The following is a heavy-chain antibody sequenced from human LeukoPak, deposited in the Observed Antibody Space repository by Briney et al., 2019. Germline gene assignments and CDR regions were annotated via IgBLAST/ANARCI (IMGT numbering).Heavy chain of an antibody. V-gene: IGHV4-59*01. D-gene: IGHD3-9*01. Sequence: SEILSLTCTVSGGSISSYYWSWIRQPPGKGLEWIGYIYYSGSTNYNPSLKSRVTISVDTSKNQFSLKLSSVTAADTAVYYCAGGDILTGYWFFDYWGQGTLVTVSS. CDR2: IYYSGST. J-gene: IGHJ4*02. CDR1: GGSISSYY. CDR3: AGGDILTGYWFFDY.